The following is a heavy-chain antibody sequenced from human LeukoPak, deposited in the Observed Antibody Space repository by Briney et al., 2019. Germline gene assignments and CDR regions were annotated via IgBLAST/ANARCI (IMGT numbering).Heavy chain of an antibody. CDR1: GFTVSSNY. CDR2: IHTSGDT. Sequence: GGSLRLSCAASGFTVSSNYMTWVRQAPGKGLEWVSAIHTSGDTCYADSVKGRFTISRDTSKNTLYLQINSLRVEDTAVYYCIVFGDSNHWGQGTLATVSS. V-gene: IGHV3-53*01. CDR3: IVFGDSNH. J-gene: IGHJ5*02. D-gene: IGHD4-17*01.